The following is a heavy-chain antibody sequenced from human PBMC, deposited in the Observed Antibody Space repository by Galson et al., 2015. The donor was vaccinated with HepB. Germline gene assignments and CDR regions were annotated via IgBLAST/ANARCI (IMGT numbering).Heavy chain of an antibody. CDR2: IIPILGIA. CDR3: ARDITHALHGRAGYMDV. D-gene: IGHD3-10*01. V-gene: IGHV1-69*10. J-gene: IGHJ6*03. CDR1: GGTFSSYA. Sequence: SVKVSCKASGGTFSSYAISWVRQAPGQGLEWMGGIIPILGIANYAQKFQGRVTITADKSTSTAHMELSSLRSKDTAVYYCARDITHALHGRAGYMDVWGKGTTVTVSS.